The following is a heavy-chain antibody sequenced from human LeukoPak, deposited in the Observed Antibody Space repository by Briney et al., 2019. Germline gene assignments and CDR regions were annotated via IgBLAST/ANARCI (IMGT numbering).Heavy chain of an antibody. Sequence: GGSLRLSCAASGFTFSNAWMNWVRQAPGKGLEWVSGISWNSGSIGYADSVKGRFTISRDNAKNSLYLQMNSLRAEDTALYYCAKDITSGSYLDYWGQGTLVTVSS. J-gene: IGHJ4*02. D-gene: IGHD1-26*01. CDR2: ISWNSGSI. CDR1: GFTFSNAW. CDR3: AKDITSGSYLDY. V-gene: IGHV3-9*01.